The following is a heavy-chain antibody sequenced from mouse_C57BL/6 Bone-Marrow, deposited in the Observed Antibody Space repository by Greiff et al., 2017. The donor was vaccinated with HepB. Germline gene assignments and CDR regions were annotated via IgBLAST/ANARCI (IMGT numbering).Heavy chain of an antibody. J-gene: IGHJ1*03. CDR2: IDPEDGET. Sequence: EVQLQQSGAELVKPGASVKLSCTASGFNIKDYYMHWVKQRTEQGLAWIGRIDPEDGETKYAPKFQGKATITADTSSNTAYLQLSSLTSEDTAVYYCASITTVVASRGYFDVWGTGTTVTVSS. CDR1: GFNIKDYY. D-gene: IGHD1-1*01. V-gene: IGHV14-2*01. CDR3: ASITTVVASRGYFDV.